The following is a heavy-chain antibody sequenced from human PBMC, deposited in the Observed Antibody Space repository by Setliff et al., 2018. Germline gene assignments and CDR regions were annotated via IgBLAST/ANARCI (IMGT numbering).Heavy chain of an antibody. CDR1: GGTFINYA. CDR3: ARSSYSGSYLNV. Sequence: SVKVSCKASGGTFINYAISWVRQAPGQGLEWMGGIIPIFGTANYAQKFQGRVTITADESTSTAYMELSSLRSEDTAVYYCARSSYSGSYLNVWGQGTTVTVSS. V-gene: IGHV1-69*13. D-gene: IGHD1-26*01. CDR2: IIPIFGTA. J-gene: IGHJ6*02.